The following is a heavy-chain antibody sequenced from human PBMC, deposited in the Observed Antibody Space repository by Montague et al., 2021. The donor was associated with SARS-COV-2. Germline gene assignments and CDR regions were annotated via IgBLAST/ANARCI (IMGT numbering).Heavy chain of an antibody. D-gene: IGHD2-8*01. J-gene: IGHJ6*02. CDR2: MSIDNFYA. Sequence: SLRLSCAASGFTFTDYYMSWVRQAPGKGLEWISYMSIDNFYATYAVSVKGRFIISRDNAKNSLFLQMNSLRVEDTAVYYCARLSVTNPDNYYYYKGMDVWGQGTTVIVSS. CDR3: ARLSVTNPDNYYYYKGMDV. CDR1: GFTFTDYY. V-gene: IGHV3-11*03.